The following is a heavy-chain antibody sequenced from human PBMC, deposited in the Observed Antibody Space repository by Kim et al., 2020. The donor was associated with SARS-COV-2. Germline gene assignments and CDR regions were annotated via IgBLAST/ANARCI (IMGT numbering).Heavy chain of an antibody. CDR3: AALRDGYNYRYYYGMDV. Sequence: SETLSLTCTVSGGSISSSSYYWGWIRQPPGKGLEWIGSIYYSGSTYYNPSLKSRVTISVDTSKNQFSLKLSSVTAADTAVYYCAALRDGYNYRYYYGMDVWGQGTTVTVYS. J-gene: IGHJ6*02. CDR1: GGSISSSSYY. CDR2: IYYSGST. V-gene: IGHV4-39*01. D-gene: IGHD5-12*01.